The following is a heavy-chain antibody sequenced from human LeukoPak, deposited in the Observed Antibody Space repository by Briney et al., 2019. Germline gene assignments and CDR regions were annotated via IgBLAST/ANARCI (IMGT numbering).Heavy chain of an antibody. J-gene: IGHJ3*02. CDR2: IPYDGSNK. V-gene: IGHV3-30*18. CDR1: GFTFSSYG. Sequence: PGGSLRLSCAASGFTFSSYGMHWVRQAPGKGLEWVAVIPYDGSNKYYADSVKGRFTISRDNSKNTLYLQMNSLRAEDTAVYYCAKDRDAFDIWGQGTMVTVSS. CDR3: AKDRDAFDI.